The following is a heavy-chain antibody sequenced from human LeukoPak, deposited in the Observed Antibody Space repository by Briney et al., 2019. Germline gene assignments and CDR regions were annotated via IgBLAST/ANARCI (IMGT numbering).Heavy chain of an antibody. J-gene: IGHJ5*02. V-gene: IGHV3-48*01. D-gene: IGHD3-3*01. CDR2: ISSRSNTI. CDR1: GFTFSTYS. CDR3: ARDPSQFLEPHWLDP. Sequence: SGGSLRLSCAASGFTFSTYSMYWVRQAPGKGLEWVSYISSRSNTIYYANSVRGRFTISRDNAKNSLYLQMNSLRVEDTAVYYCARDPSQFLEPHWLDPWGKGTLVTVSS.